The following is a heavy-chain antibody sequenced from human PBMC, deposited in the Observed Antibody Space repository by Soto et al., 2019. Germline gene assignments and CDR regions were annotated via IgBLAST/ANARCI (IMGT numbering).Heavy chain of an antibody. Sequence: PFLPKPPPWSVSGGTIEGGGGLRILIHQPPGYHLVRIGSIFYTGSTYYSPSLKSRASMSMDTSKNLFSLRLRSLTAADTAVYFCARVKATLYRHYYFDYWGQGTPVTVSS. J-gene: IGHJ4*02. D-gene: IGHD5-12*01. CDR1: GGTIEGGGGL. CDR3: ARVKATLYRHYYFDY. CDR2: IFYTGST. V-gene: IGHV4-30-4*08.